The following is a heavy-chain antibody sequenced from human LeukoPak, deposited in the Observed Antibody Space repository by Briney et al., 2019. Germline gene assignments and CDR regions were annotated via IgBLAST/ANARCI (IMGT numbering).Heavy chain of an antibody. CDR3: AKGHGEDSSGWYEGDY. CDR1: GFTFSSYA. D-gene: IGHD6-19*01. J-gene: IGHJ4*02. V-gene: IGHV3-23*01. Sequence: PGGSLRLSCAASGFTFSSYAMSWVRQAPGKGLEWVSAISGSGGSTYYADSVKGRFTISRDNSKNTLYLQMNSLRAEDTAVYYCAKGHGEDSSGWYEGDYWGQGTLVTVSS. CDR2: ISGSGGST.